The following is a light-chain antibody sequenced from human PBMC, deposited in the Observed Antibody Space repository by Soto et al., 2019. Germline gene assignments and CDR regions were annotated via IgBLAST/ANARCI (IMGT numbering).Light chain of an antibody. Sequence: SALTQPPSVSGSPGQSVTISCTGTSSDVGAYSYVSWYQQHPGKAPKLIIYDVSDRPSGISNRFSGSKSDNTASLTISGLQAEDEAEYYCSSYTSSRTYAFGTGTKV. V-gene: IGLV2-14*01. J-gene: IGLJ1*01. CDR2: DVS. CDR1: SSDVGAYSY. CDR3: SSYTSSRTYA.